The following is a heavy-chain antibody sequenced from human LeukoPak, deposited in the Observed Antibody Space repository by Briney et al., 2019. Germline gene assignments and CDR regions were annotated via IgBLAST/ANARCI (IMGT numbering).Heavy chain of an antibody. V-gene: IGHV4-34*01. Sequence: SETLSLTCAVYGGSFSGYYWSWIRQPPGKGLEWIGEINHSGSTNYNPSLKSRVTISVDTSKNQFSLKLSSVTAADTAVYYCARGSGVSASYYRYYYYMDVWGKGTTVTVSS. J-gene: IGHJ6*03. CDR3: ARGSGVSASYYRYYYYMDV. CDR1: GGSFSGYY. D-gene: IGHD3-10*01. CDR2: INHSGST.